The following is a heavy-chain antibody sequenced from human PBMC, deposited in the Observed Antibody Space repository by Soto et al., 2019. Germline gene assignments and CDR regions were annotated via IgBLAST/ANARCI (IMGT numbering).Heavy chain of an antibody. D-gene: IGHD4-17*01. J-gene: IGHJ4*02. Sequence: QVQLQESGPGLVKPSETLSLTCTVSGGSISSYYRSWIRQPPGKGLEWIGYIYYSGSTNYNPSLKSRVTISVDTSKNQFSLKLSSVTAADTAVYYCARARDDYGAVDYWGQGTLVTVSS. CDR2: IYYSGST. V-gene: IGHV4-59*01. CDR1: GGSISSYY. CDR3: ARARDDYGAVDY.